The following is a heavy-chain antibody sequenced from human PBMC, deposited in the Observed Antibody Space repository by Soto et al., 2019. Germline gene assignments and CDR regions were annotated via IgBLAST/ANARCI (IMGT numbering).Heavy chain of an antibody. D-gene: IGHD3-10*01. J-gene: IGHJ4*02. CDR2: IKQDGSEK. CDR3: ARELEDYYGSGSYLYDY. V-gene: IGHV3-7*01. Sequence: GGSLRLSCAASGFTFSSYWMSWVRQAPGKGLEWVANIKQDGSEKYYVDSVKGRFTISRDNAKNSLYLQMNSLRAEDTAVYYCARELEDYYGSGSYLYDYWGQGTLVTVSS. CDR1: GFTFSSYW.